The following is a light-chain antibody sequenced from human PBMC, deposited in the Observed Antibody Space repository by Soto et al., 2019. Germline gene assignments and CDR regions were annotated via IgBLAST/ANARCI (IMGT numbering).Light chain of an antibody. J-gene: IGKJ1*01. CDR3: QHYGASPWT. Sequence: AIRMTQSPSSLSASTGDRVTITCRASQGISSYLAWYQQKPGKAPKLLIYAASTLQSGVPSRFSGSGSGTDFTLTINRLEPEDFAVYYCQHYGASPWTFGQGTKVDIK. CDR2: AAS. V-gene: IGKV1-8*01. CDR1: QGISSY.